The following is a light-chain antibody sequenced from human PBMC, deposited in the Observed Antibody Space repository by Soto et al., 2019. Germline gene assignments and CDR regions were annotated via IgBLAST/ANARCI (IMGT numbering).Light chain of an antibody. CDR3: QQYNNCPGT. V-gene: IGKV3-15*01. CDR1: QSVSSN. J-gene: IGKJ1*01. Sequence: EIVMTQSPATLSVSPGERATLSCRASQSVSSNLAWYQQKPGQAPRLLIYGASTRATGIPARFSGSGSGTEYTLNISSLQSEDCAVYYCQQYNNCPGTFGQGPKEEIK. CDR2: GAS.